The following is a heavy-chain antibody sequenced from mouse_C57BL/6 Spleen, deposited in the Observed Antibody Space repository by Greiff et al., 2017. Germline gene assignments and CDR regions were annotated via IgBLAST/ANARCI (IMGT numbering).Heavy chain of an antibody. V-gene: IGHV1-9*01. CDR1: GYTFTGYW. Sequence: QVQLQQSGAELMKPGASVKLSCKATGYTFTGYWIEWVKQRPGHGLEWIGEILPGSGSTSYNEKFKGKATFTADTSSNTAYMPLSRLTTEDSAIYYCSRAYYYDGYYYAMDYWGQGTSVTVSS. CDR3: SRAYYYDGYYYAMDY. CDR2: ILPGSGST. D-gene: IGHD1-1*01. J-gene: IGHJ4*01.